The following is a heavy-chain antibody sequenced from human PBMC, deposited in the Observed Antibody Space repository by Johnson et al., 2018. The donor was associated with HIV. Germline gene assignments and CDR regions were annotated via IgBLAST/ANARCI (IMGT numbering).Heavy chain of an antibody. Sequence: QMLLVESGGGLVQPGGSLRLSCAASGFTFSSYAMSWVRQAPGKGLEWVAVISYDGSNKYYADSVKGRFTISRDNSKNTLYLQMNSLRAEDTAVYYCARVPNDAFDIWGQGTMVTVSS. J-gene: IGHJ3*02. CDR2: ISYDGSNK. CDR1: GFTFSSYA. CDR3: ARVPNDAFDI. V-gene: IGHV3-30-3*01.